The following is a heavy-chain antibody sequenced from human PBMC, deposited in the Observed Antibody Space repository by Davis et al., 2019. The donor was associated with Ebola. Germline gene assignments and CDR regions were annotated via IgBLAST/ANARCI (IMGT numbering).Heavy chain of an antibody. V-gene: IGHV4-59*11. CDR2: IYYSGST. J-gene: IGHJ4*02. Sequence: PSETLSLTCTVSGGSISSHYWSWIRQPPGKGLEWIGYIYYSGSTNYNPSLKSRVTISVDTSKNQFSLKLSSVTAADTAVYYCARDGVGWLNRGGFDYWGQGTLVTVSS. CDR3: ARDGVGWLNRGGFDY. CDR1: GGSISSHY. D-gene: IGHD3-22*01.